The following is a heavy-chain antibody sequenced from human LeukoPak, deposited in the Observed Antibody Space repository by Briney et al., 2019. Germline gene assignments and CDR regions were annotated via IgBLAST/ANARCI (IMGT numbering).Heavy chain of an antibody. Sequence: GGSLRLSCAASGFSFSSYSMNWVRQAPGKGLEWVSSISGSSSYIYYADSVKGRFTISRDNAKNSLYLQMNSLRAEDTAVYYCARDYYDSSGYSGAFDIWGQGTMVTVSS. J-gene: IGHJ3*02. CDR3: ARDYYDSSGYSGAFDI. D-gene: IGHD3-22*01. V-gene: IGHV3-21*01. CDR2: ISGSSSYI. CDR1: GFSFSSYS.